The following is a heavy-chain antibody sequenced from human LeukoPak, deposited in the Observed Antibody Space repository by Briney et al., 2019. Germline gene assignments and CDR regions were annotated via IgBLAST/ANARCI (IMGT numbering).Heavy chain of an antibody. D-gene: IGHD3-3*01. CDR3: VKAVVGGQGSYYFDY. J-gene: IGHJ4*02. CDR2: IRYDGSNK. CDR1: GFTFSSYG. Sequence: GGSLRLSCAASGFTFSSYGMHWVRQAPGKGLEWVAFIRYDGSNKYYADSVKGRFTISRDNSKNTLYLQMDSLTTEDTALYYCVKAVVGGQGSYYFDYWSQGTPVSVSS. V-gene: IGHV3-30*02.